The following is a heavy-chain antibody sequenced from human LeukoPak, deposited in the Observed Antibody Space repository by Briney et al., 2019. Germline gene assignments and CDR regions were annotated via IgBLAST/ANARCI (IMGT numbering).Heavy chain of an antibody. D-gene: IGHD3-22*01. J-gene: IGHJ2*01. CDR3: ARGYDGSGYYYRNWYFDL. V-gene: IGHV4-61*02. Sequence: SQTLSLTCTVSGGSISSGSYYWSWIRQPAGQGLGYIGRMYTSGSTNYNPSLKSRVTISVDTPKNQFSLKLSSVTAADTAVYCCARGYDGSGYYYRNWYFDLWSRGTLVTVSS. CDR1: GGSISSGSYY. CDR2: MYTSGST.